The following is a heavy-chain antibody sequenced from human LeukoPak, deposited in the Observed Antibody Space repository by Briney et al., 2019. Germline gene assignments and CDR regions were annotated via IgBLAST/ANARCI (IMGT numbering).Heavy chain of an antibody. J-gene: IGHJ4*02. CDR3: ARTFCSTTSCYLPPFDY. D-gene: IGHD2-2*01. CDR1: GFTFSSYE. Sequence: GGSLRLSCVASGFTFSSYEMNWVRQAPGKGLEWVSYISSSGGTIYYADSVKGRFTISRDNAKNSLFLQMNGLRAEDTAVYYCARTFCSTTSCYLPPFDYWGQGALVTVSS. V-gene: IGHV3-48*03. CDR2: ISSSGGTI.